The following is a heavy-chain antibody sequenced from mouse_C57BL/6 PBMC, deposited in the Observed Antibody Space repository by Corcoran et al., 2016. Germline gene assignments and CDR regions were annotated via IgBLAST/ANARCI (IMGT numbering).Heavy chain of an antibody. Sequence: EVQLQQSGPELVKPGASVKISCKASGYTFTDYYMNWVKQSHGKSLEWIGDINPNNGGTSYNQKFKGKATLTVDKSSSTAYMELRSLTSEDSAVYYCARSSSDGPYYWGQGTSVTVSS. V-gene: IGHV1-26*01. CDR3: ARSSSDGPYY. D-gene: IGHD2-3*01. CDR1: GYTFTDYY. J-gene: IGHJ4*01. CDR2: INPNNGGT.